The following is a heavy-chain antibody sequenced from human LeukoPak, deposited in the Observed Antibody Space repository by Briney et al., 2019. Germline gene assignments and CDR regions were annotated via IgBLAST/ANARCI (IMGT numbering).Heavy chain of an antibody. Sequence: PGRSLRLSCAASGFTFDDYAMHWVRQAPGKGLEWVSGISWNSGSIGYADSVKGRFTISRDNAKNSLYLQMNSLRAEDTALYYCAKATREYYYYYYMDVWGKGTTVTISS. J-gene: IGHJ6*03. CDR3: AKATREYYYYYYMDV. V-gene: IGHV3-9*01. CDR2: ISWNSGSI. CDR1: GFTFDDYA.